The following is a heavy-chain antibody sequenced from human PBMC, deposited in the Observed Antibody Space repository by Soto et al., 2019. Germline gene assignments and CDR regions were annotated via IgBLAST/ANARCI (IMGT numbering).Heavy chain of an antibody. Sequence: SETLCLTCTVAGASVSDGYWSWIRQQPGEGLEWIGFMYFGGSFNYNPSLTSRVTISVDTSKNQFSLKLTSVTAADTAVYYCASPKIAFYNWFDPWGQGTLVTVSS. CDR2: MYFGGSF. CDR1: GASVSDGY. D-gene: IGHD3-3*02. V-gene: IGHV4-4*08. CDR3: ASPKIAFYNWFDP. J-gene: IGHJ5*02.